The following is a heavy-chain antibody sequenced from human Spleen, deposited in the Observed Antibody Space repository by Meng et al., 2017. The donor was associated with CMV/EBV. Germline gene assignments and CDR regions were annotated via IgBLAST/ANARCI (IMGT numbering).Heavy chain of an antibody. J-gene: IGHJ6*02. CDR1: EFTFRHFV. Sequence: GESLKISXXTSEFTFRHFVMHWVRQAPGEGLXXVAVISYDGSNKYYADSVKGRLTITRDNSENTLFLQMNSLRAEDRAVYYCAREXGAGTMVRGVSFYGMDVWGQGTTVTVSS. V-gene: IGHV3-30*04. CDR2: ISYDGSNK. D-gene: IGHD3-10*01. CDR3: AREXGAGTMVRGVSFYGMDV.